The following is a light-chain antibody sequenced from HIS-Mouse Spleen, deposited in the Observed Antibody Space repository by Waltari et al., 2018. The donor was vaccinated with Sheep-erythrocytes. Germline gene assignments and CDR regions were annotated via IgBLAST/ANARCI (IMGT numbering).Light chain of an antibody. CDR3: CSYAGSYTYV. J-gene: IGLJ1*01. CDR2: DVS. V-gene: IGLV2-11*01. Sequence: QSALTQPRSVSGSPGQSVTLSCTGTSSHVGGDNYVSWYQQHPGKAPKLMIYDVSKRPSGVPDRFSGSKSGNTASLTISGLQAEDEADYYCCSYAGSYTYVFGTGTKVTVL. CDR1: SSHVGGDNY.